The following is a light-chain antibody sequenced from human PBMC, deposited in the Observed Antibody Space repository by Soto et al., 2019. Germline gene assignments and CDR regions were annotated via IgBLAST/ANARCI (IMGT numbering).Light chain of an antibody. CDR1: SSDVGNYNY. Sequence: QSALTQPASVSGSPGQSTTISCTGTSSDVGNYNYVSWFQQHPGKAPKLILFEVSYRPSGISNRFSGSKSGNTASLTISGLQVEDEGIYFCSSYTTSSTLLFGPGTKVTVL. J-gene: IGLJ1*01. CDR2: EVS. CDR3: SSYTTSSTLL. V-gene: IGLV2-14*01.